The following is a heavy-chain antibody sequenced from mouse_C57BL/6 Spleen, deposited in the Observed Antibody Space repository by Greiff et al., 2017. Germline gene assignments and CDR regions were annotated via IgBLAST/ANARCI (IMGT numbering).Heavy chain of an antibody. CDR3: TRDGSSYGGFFDY. V-gene: IGHV5-9-1*02. J-gene: IGHJ2*01. CDR2: ISSGGDYI. Sequence: EVKLVESGEGLVKPGGSLKLSCAASGFTFSSYAMSWVRQTPEKRLEWVAYISSGGDYIYYADTVKGRFTISRDNARNTLYLQMSSLKSEDTAMYYCTRDGSSYGGFFDYWGQGTTLTVSS. D-gene: IGHD1-1*01. CDR1: GFTFSSYA.